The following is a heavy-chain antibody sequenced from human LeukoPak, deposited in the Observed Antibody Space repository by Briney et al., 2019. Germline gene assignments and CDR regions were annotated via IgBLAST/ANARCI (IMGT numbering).Heavy chain of an antibody. J-gene: IGHJ4*02. Sequence: PSETLSLTCTVSGGSISSYYWSWIRQPPGKGLEWIGYIYDSGSTNYNPSLKSRVTISLDTSKNQFSLKVGSMTAADTAVYYCARAGGYGLIDYWGQGTMVTVSS. V-gene: IGHV4-59*12. CDR3: ARAGGYGLIDY. CDR2: IYDSGST. CDR1: GGSISSYY. D-gene: IGHD5-18*01.